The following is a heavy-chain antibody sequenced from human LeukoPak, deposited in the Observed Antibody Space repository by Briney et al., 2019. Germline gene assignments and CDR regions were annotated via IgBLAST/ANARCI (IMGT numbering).Heavy chain of an antibody. V-gene: IGHV1-46*01. CDR1: GYTFTTYY. Sequence: ASVKVSCKASGYTFTTYYMHWVRQAPGQGLDRVGIINPGGRITSYAQKFQGRVTTTRDTSTSTVYMELSSLRSEDTAVYYCSRLTPRAYGGNDASDIWGQGTMVTVSS. J-gene: IGHJ3*02. CDR2: INPGGRIT. D-gene: IGHD4-23*01. CDR3: SRLTPRAYGGNDASDI.